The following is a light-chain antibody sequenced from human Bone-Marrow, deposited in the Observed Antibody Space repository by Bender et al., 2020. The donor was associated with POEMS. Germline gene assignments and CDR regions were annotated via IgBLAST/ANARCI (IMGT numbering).Light chain of an antibody. J-gene: IGLJ3*02. CDR3: QSYDISLSGWV. CDR1: SSNMGAGYG. V-gene: IGLV1-40*01. Sequence: QSVLTQPPSVSEAPGQTVTIPCTGTSSNMGAGYGVNWYQQLPGIAPKLPIYNNENRPSGVPDRISGSKSGTSASLAITGLQAEDEADYYCQSYDISLSGWVFGGGTKLTAL. CDR2: NNE.